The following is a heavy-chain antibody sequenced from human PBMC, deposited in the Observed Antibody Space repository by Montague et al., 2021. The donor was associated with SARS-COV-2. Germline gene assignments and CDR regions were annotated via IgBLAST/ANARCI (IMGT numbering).Heavy chain of an antibody. Sequence: SRRLSCSASGFSFIGYSMSWVRQTPGKGLESVSALRGSDGATFYADSVNGRFTISRDTSKNTLFLQMISLRADDSALYYCAKGAFSYGINIMDSWGQGTLVTVSS. D-gene: IGHD2-21*01. J-gene: IGHJ4*02. CDR1: GFSFIGYS. CDR3: AKGAFSYGINIMDS. V-gene: IGHV3-23*01. CDR2: LRGSDGAT.